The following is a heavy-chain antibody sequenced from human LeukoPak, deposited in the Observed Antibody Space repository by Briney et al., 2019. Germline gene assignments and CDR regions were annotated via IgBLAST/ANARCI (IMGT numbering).Heavy chain of an antibody. J-gene: IGHJ4*02. CDR1: GGSFSGYY. CDR2: ISHSGNT. V-gene: IGHV4-34*01. D-gene: IGHD3-22*01. CDR3: ARHDLYDVRGDGTYYFDH. Sequence: SETLSLTCAVYGGSFSGYYWSWIRQPPGKGLEWIGSISHSGNTYYNPSLRSRVTTSMDTSKNQFSLKLSSVTAADTAVYFCARHDLYDVRGDGTYYFDHWGQGILVTVSS.